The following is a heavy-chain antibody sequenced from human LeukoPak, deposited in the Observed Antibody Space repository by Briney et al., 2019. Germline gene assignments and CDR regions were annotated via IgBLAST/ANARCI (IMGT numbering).Heavy chain of an antibody. CDR1: GGSFSGYY. CDR2: INHSGST. D-gene: IGHD3-10*01. Sequence: SETLSLTCAVYGGSFSGYYWSWIRQPPGKGLEWIGEINHSGSTNYNPSLKSRVTISVDTSKNQFSLKLSSVTAADTAVYYCARVGIGVRGAAYYGMDVWGKGTTVTVSS. J-gene: IGHJ6*04. CDR3: ARVGIGVRGAAYYGMDV. V-gene: IGHV4-34*01.